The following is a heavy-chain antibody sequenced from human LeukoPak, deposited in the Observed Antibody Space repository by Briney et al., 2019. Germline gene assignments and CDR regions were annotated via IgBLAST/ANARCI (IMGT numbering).Heavy chain of an antibody. V-gene: IGHV1-69*05. CDR3: ARVVLEVRGDYMDV. Sequence: SVMVSCKASGGTFSSYAISWVRQAPGQGLEWMGGIIPIFGTANYAQKFQGRVTITTDESTSTAYMELSSLRSEDTAVYYCARVVLEVRGDYMDVWGKGTTVTVSS. D-gene: IGHD3-10*01. CDR2: IIPIFGTA. J-gene: IGHJ6*03. CDR1: GGTFSSYA.